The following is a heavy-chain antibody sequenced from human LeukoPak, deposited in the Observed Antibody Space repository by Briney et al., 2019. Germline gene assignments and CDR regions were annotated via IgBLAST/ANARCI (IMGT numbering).Heavy chain of an antibody. Sequence: EASVKVSCKASGGTFSSYAISWVRPAPGQGLAWMGRIIPILGIANYAQKFQGRVTITADKSTSTAYMELSSLRSEDTAVYYCASLVRSRSSVDYWGQETLVTVST. V-gene: IGHV1-69*04. CDR2: IIPILGIA. CDR1: GGTFSSYA. CDR3: ASLVRSRSSVDY. D-gene: IGHD3-10*01. J-gene: IGHJ4*02.